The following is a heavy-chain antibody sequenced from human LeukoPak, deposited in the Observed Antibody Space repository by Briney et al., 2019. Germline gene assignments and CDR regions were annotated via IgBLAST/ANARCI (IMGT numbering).Heavy chain of an antibody. CDR2: IYYSGST. CDR1: GGSISTYY. J-gene: IGHJ5*02. Sequence: PSETLSLTCTVSGGSISTYYWSWIRQPPGKGLEWLGYIYYSGSTNYNPSLKSRVTISVDTSKNQFSLKLSSVTAADTAVYYCARDQFRDYDFWSGYYSPNWFDPWGQGTLVTVSS. CDR3: ARDQFRDYDFWSGYYSPNWFDP. V-gene: IGHV4-59*01. D-gene: IGHD3-3*01.